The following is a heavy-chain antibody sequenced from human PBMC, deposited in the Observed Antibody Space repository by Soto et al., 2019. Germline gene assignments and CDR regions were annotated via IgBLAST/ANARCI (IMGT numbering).Heavy chain of an antibody. CDR3: ARERIAAAHGMDV. D-gene: IGHD6-13*01. V-gene: IGHV3-66*01. J-gene: IGHJ6*02. Sequence: PGGSLRLSCAASGFTVSSNYMTWVRQAPGKGLEWVSLIQSGGRTYYAGSVKGRFTISRDNSKNTLFLQMNSLRAEDTAAYYCARERIAAAHGMDVWGQGTTVTVSS. CDR1: GFTVSSNY. CDR2: IQSGGRT.